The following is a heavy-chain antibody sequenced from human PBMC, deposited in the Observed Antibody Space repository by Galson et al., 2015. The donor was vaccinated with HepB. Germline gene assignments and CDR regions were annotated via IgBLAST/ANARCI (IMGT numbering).Heavy chain of an antibody. CDR1: GYTFTSYG. V-gene: IGHV1-18*04. J-gene: IGHJ3*02. Sequence: SVKVSCKASGYTFTSYGISWVRQAPGQGLEWMGWISAYNGNTNYAQKLQGRVTMTTDTSTSTAYMELRSLRSDDTDVYYCARNGEYYDILTGYYISAFDIWGQGTMVTVSS. CDR2: ISAYNGNT. CDR3: ARNGEYYDILTGYYISAFDI. D-gene: IGHD3-9*01.